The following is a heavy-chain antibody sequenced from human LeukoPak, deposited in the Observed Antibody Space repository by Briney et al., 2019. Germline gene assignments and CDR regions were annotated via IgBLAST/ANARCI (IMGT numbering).Heavy chain of an antibody. CDR2: IWDDAGLK. Sequence: GGSLRLSCAASGFTFSSYGMHWVRQAPGKGREAVAVIWDDAGLKFYADSVKGRCTISRENSKNTLCLQMNSLRAEDTAVYYCAKVASPKAVPAANLPFDYWGQGPLVPVSS. CDR1: GFTFSSYG. J-gene: IGHJ4*02. V-gene: IGHV3-33*06. D-gene: IGHD2-2*01. CDR3: AKVASPKAVPAANLPFDY.